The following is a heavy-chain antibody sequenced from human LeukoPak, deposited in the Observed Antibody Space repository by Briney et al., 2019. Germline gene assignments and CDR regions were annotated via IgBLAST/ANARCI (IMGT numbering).Heavy chain of an antibody. CDR3: ARDHSPDYYYYGMDV. D-gene: IGHD2-15*01. J-gene: IGHJ6*02. CDR1: GFTSNTCT. Sequence: GGSLRLSCAASGFTSNTCTMNWVRQAPGKGLEWVSAISGSGGSTYYADSVKGRFTISRDNSKNTLYLQMNSLRAEDTAVYYCARDHSPDYYYYGMDVWGQGTTVTVSS. V-gene: IGHV3-23*01. CDR2: ISGSGGST.